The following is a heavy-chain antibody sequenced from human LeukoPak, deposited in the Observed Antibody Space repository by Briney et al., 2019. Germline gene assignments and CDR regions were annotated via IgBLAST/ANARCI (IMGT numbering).Heavy chain of an antibody. Sequence: AGGSLRLSCAVSGLSISDLHLSMSWVRQAPGKGLEWVAVVSYDGSIKSYADSVKGRFTISRDNPRNTLYLQMNSLRGEDTAIYYCAAWRGYDSGSFSGPLDYWGQGTLVLVSS. V-gene: IGHV3-30-3*01. CDR1: GLSISDLH. CDR3: AAWRGYDSGSFSGPLDY. J-gene: IGHJ4*02. D-gene: IGHD3-10*01. CDR2: VSYDGSIK.